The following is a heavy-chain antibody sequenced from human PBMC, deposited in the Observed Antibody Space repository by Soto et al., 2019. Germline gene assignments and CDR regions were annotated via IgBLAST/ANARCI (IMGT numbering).Heavy chain of an antibody. Sequence: QAHLEQSGSVLKRPGASVKVSCKASGYIFSDYDINWLRQAPGQGPEWMGWMNAKSGDTCCPQRFRGKFNMTWDTARSTGYVQVGSLTSQSTAIYYCARGNPFNYAGFDVWGQATTVAVSS. D-gene: IGHD3-16*01. V-gene: IGHV1-8*01. J-gene: IGHJ6*02. CDR3: ARGNPFNYAGFDV. CDR2: MNAKSGDT. CDR1: GYIFSDYD.